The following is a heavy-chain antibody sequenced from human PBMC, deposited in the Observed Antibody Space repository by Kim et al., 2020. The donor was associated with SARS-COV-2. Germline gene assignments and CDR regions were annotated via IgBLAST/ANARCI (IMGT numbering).Heavy chain of an antibody. V-gene: IGHV4-39*01. J-gene: IGHJ4*02. D-gene: IGHD6-6*01. CDR3: ARPLDPYSSSSPFDY. Sequence: PSLKSRVTLSVDTSKNQFSLKLSSVTAADTAMYYCARPLDPYSSSSPFDYWGQGTLVTVSS.